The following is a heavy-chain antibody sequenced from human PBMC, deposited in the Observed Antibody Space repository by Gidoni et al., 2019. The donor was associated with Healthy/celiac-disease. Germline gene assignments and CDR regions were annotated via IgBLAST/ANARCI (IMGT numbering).Heavy chain of an antibody. CDR3: AKADYYDSSGYYYDYYGMDV. Sequence: EVQLVESGGGLVQPGRSLRLSCAASGFTFDDYAMHWVRHAPGKGLEWVSGISWNSGSIGYADSVKGRFTISRDNAKNSLYLQMNSLRAEDTALYYCAKADYYDSSGYYYDYYGMDVWGQGTTVTVSS. V-gene: IGHV3-9*01. D-gene: IGHD3-22*01. J-gene: IGHJ6*02. CDR1: GFTFDDYA. CDR2: ISWNSGSI.